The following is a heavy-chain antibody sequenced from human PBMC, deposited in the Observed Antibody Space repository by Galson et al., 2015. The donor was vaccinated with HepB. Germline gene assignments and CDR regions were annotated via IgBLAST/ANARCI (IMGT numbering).Heavy chain of an antibody. V-gene: IGHV3-30-3*01. J-gene: IGHJ6*02. CDR2: ISYDGSNK. CDR1: GFTFSSYA. CDR3: AETYGSGSYTPYYYYGMDV. D-gene: IGHD3-10*01. Sequence: SLRLSCAASGFTFSSYAMHWVRQAPGKGLEWVAVISYDGSNKYYADSVKGRFTISRDNSKNTLYLQMNSLRAEDTAVYYCAETYGSGSYTPYYYYGMDVWGQGTTVTVSS.